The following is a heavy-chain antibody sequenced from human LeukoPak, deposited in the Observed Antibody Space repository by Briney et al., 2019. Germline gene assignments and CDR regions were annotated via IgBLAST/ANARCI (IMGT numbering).Heavy chain of an antibody. CDR1: GGTFSSYV. V-gene: IGHV1-69*05. J-gene: IGHJ4*02. D-gene: IGHD3-22*01. CDR2: IIPIFGTA. CDR3: ARGPPDYDSSGYDY. Sequence: ASVKVSXKASGGTFSSYVISWVRQAPGQGLEWIGRIIPIFGTANYAQKFQGRVTITTDESTSTAYMELSSLRSEDTAVYYCARGPPDYDSSGYDYWGQGTLVTVSS.